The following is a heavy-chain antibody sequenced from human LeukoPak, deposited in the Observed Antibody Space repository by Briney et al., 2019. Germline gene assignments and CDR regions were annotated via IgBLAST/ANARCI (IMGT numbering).Heavy chain of an antibody. J-gene: IGHJ6*02. CDR3: ARSMIVVVGPHGMDV. D-gene: IGHD3-22*01. CDR1: GFIFSDYA. V-gene: IGHV3-21*01. CDR2: ISSSSSYI. Sequence: GGSLRLSCTASGFIFSDYAMSWVRQAPGKGLEWVSSISSSSSYIYYADSVKGRFTISRDNAKNSLYLQMNSLRAEDTAVYYCARSMIVVVGPHGMDVWGQGTTVTVSS.